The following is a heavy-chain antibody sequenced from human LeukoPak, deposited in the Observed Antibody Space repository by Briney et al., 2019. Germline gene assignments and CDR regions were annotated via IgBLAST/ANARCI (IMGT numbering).Heavy chain of an antibody. D-gene: IGHD3-10*01. Sequence: SETLSLTCTVSGVSTSSSSYYWGWIRQPPGKGLEWIGSIYYSGSTYYNPSLKSRVTISVDTSKNQFSLKLSSVTAADTAVYYCARDPVELTALGYYYGMDVWGQGTTVTVSS. V-gene: IGHV4-39*07. CDR1: GVSTSSSSYY. J-gene: IGHJ6*02. CDR3: ARDPVELTALGYYYGMDV. CDR2: IYYSGST.